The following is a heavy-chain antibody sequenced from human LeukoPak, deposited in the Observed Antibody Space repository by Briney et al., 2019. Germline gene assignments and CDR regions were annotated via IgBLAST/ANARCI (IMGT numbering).Heavy chain of an antibody. D-gene: IGHD2-2*01. V-gene: IGHV4-61*01. CDR3: ARAGVVVTYYHYGMDV. J-gene: IGHJ6*02. CDR2: IYYSGST. Sequence: SETLSLTCTVSGGSVSSGSYYWSWIRQPPGKGLEWIGYIYYSGSTNYNPSLKSRVTISVDTSKNQFSLKLSSVTAADTAVYYCARAGVVVTYYHYGMDVWGQGTTVTVSS. CDR1: GGSVSSGSYY.